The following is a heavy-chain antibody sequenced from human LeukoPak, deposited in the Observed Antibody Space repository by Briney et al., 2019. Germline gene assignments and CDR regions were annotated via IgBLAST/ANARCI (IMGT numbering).Heavy chain of an antibody. V-gene: IGHV3-30*18. CDR3: AKDNQLLDEGMDY. CDR1: GFTFSTYG. Sequence: GRSLRLSCAASGFTFSTYGMHWVRQAPGKGLEWVAVISNDGSNTYYVDSVKGRFTISRDNSKNTLYLQMNSLRAEDTAVYYCAKDNQLLDEGMDYWGQGTLVTVSS. J-gene: IGHJ4*02. CDR2: ISNDGSNT. D-gene: IGHD2-2*01.